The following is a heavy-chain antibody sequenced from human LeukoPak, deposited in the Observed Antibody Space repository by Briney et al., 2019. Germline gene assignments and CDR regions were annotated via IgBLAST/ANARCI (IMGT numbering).Heavy chain of an antibody. Sequence: SETLSLTCTVSGGSVANSAYCWGWIRQPPGKGLEWIATINYSGSSNYNPSLKSRVIISIDTVKDQFSLRLTSVTAADTAVYYCARCWTLARRFDPGGQGTLITVSS. V-gene: IGHV4-39*01. J-gene: IGHJ5*02. CDR2: INYSGSS. CDR3: ARCWTLARRFDP. CDR1: GGSVANSAYC. D-gene: IGHD3/OR15-3a*01.